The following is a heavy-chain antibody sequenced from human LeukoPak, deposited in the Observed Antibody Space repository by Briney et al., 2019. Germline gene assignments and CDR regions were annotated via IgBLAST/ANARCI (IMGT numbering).Heavy chain of an antibody. D-gene: IGHD6-13*01. Sequence: SETLSLTCTVSGGSISSYYWSWIRQPPGKGLEWIGYIYYSGSTNYNPSLKSRVTISVDTSKNQFSLKLSSVTAADTAVYYCARGIKTLSSSWNYWGQGTLVTVSS. J-gene: IGHJ4*02. CDR3: ARGIKTLSSSWNY. V-gene: IGHV4-59*12. CDR2: IYYSGST. CDR1: GGSISSYY.